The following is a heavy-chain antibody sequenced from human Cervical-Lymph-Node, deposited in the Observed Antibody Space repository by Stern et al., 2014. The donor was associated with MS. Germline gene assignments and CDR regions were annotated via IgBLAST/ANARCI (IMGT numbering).Heavy chain of an antibody. CDR2: IITIFGTA. J-gene: IGHJ6*02. CDR1: GGTFSSYA. Sequence: VQLVESGAEVKKPGSSVKVSCKASGGTFSSYAISWVRQAPGHGLEWMGGIITIFGTANYAQKFQGRVTITADESTSTAYMELSSLRSEDTAVYYCARVLRFLEWLAGMDVWGQGTTVTVSS. CDR3: ARVLRFLEWLAGMDV. V-gene: IGHV1-69*01. D-gene: IGHD3-3*01.